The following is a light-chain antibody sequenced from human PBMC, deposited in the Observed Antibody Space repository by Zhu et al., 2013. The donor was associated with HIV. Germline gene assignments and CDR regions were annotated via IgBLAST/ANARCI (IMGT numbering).Light chain of an antibody. Sequence: IQLTQSPSSLSASVGDRVTITCRTSRGINSALAWYQQKPGNAPKLLIYAASTLQSGVPSRFSGSGSGTDFTLTISSLQPEDVATYYCQKYNSAPPWTFGQGTKVEIK. CDR1: RGINSA. V-gene: IGKV1-27*01. J-gene: IGKJ1*01. CDR2: AAS. CDR3: QKYNSAPPWT.